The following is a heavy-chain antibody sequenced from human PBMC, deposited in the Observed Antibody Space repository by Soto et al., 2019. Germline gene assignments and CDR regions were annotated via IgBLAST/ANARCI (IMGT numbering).Heavy chain of an antibody. V-gene: IGHV3-30*18. J-gene: IGHJ4*02. CDR3: AKGKYDASGSFYNNLDY. CDR1: GFTFSSYG. CDR2: ISYDGSNK. Sequence: GGSLRLSCAASGFTFSSYGMHWVRQAPGKGREWVAVISYDGSNKYYADSVKGRFTISRDNSKNTLYVQMNSPRAEDTAVYYCAKGKYDASGSFYNNLDYWGQGTVVTVSS. D-gene: IGHD3-10*01.